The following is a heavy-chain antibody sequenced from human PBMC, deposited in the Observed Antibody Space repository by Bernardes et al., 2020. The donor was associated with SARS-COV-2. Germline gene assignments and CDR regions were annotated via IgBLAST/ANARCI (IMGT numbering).Heavy chain of an antibody. V-gene: IGHV4-59*01. CDR2: IYYSGST. J-gene: IGHJ4*02. CDR1: GGSISSYY. Sequence: SETLSLTCTVSGGSISSYYWSWIRQPPGKGLEWIGYIYYSGSTNYNPFLKSRVTISVDTSKNQFSLKLSSVTAADTAVYYCARAQSSPLYDYIWGSYPTTFDYCGQGTLVTVSS. CDR3: ARAQSSPLYDYIWGSYPTTFDY. D-gene: IGHD3-16*02.